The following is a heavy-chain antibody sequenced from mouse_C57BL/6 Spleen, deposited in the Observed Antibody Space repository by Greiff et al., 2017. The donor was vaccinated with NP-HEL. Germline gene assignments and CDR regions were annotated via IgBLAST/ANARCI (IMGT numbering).Heavy chain of an antibody. V-gene: IGHV5-17*01. J-gene: IGHJ3*01. CDR3: ARNYYGSSYGFAY. Sequence: EVKLVESGGGLVKPGGSLKLSCAASGFTFSDYGMHWVRQAPEKGLEWVAYISSGSSTIYYADTVKGRFTISSDNAKNTLFLQMTSLRSEDTAMYYCARNYYGSSYGFAYWGQGTLVTVSA. D-gene: IGHD1-1*01. CDR2: ISSGSSTI. CDR1: GFTFSDYG.